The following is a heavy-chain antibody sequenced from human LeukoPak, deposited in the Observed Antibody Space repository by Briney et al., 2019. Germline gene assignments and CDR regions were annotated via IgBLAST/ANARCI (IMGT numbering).Heavy chain of an antibody. V-gene: IGHV5-51*01. D-gene: IGHD6-13*01. CDR2: IYPGDSYT. CDR3: ARQSGYSSIPDY. J-gene: IGHJ4*02. CDR1: GYSFTSYW. Sequence: GESLKISCKGSGYSFTSYWIGWVRQMPGKGLEWIGIIYPGDSYTRYSASFQGQVTISADKSISTADLPRSNPKASEPAMYYCARQSGYSSIPDYWGQGTLVTVSS.